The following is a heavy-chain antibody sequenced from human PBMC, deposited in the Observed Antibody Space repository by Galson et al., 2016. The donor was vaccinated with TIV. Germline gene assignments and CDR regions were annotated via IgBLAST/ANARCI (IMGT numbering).Heavy chain of an antibody. V-gene: IGHV3-7*01. CDR1: GFTFSDYW. D-gene: IGHD3-10*01. J-gene: IGHJ4*02. Sequence: SLRLSCAASGFTFSDYWMNWVRQAPGKGLEWVANIKQDGSEKYYVDYVKGRFSISRDNTKNTVYLQMNSLTAAETAVYYCSEGRAFGYWGQGTLVTVSS. CDR3: SEGRAFGY. CDR2: IKQDGSEK.